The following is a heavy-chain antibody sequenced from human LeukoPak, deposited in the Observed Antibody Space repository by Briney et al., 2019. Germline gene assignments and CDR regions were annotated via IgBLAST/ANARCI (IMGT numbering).Heavy chain of an antibody. CDR1: GGSISSYY. Sequence: SETLSLTCTVSGGSISSYYWSWIRQPPGKGLEWIGYIYYSGSTNYNPSLKSRVTISVDTSKNQFSLKLSSVTAADTAVYYCARDLYNWNSAGMDVWGQGTTVTVSS. CDR2: IYYSGST. CDR3: ARDLYNWNSAGMDV. V-gene: IGHV4-59*01. J-gene: IGHJ6*02. D-gene: IGHD1-7*01.